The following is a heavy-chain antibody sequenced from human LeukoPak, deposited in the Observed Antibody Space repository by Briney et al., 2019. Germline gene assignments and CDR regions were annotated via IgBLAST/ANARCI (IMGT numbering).Heavy chain of an antibody. J-gene: IGHJ4*02. V-gene: IGHV3-23*01. CDR1: GFTFSSYD. CDR2: ISGSGGST. D-gene: IGHD1-26*01. Sequence: GGSLRLSCAASGFTFSSYDMRWVRQAPGKGLEWVSVISGSGGSTYYADSVKGRFTISRDNSKNTLFLQMNSLRAEDTAVYYCARDKIVGPTRFDYWGQGILVTVSS. CDR3: ARDKIVGPTRFDY.